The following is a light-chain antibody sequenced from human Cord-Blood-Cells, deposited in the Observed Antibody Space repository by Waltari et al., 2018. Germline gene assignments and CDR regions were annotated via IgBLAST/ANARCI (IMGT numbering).Light chain of an antibody. CDR3: QQSYSTPLT. J-gene: IGKJ4*01. CDR1: QSISSH. CDR2: AAS. V-gene: IGKV1-39*01. Sequence: IQMTQSPSSLCASVGDKVTITCRASQSISSHLNRYQQKPGKAPKLLIYAASSFQSGVPSRFSGSGYGTDFTLTISSLQPEDVATYYCQQSYSTPLTFGGGTKVEIK.